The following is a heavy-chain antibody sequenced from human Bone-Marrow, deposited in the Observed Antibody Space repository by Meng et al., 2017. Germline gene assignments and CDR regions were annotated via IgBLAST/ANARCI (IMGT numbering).Heavy chain of an antibody. CDR3: AHAAAGNFDY. J-gene: IGHJ4*02. CDR2: IYQSGST. D-gene: IGHD6-13*01. V-gene: IGHV4-38-2*01. Sequence: SETLSLTCAVSGYSITGSYNWGWIRQSPGKGLEWIGSIYQSGSTYYNPSLKSRVTISVDTSKNQFSLKLSSVTAADTAVYYCAHAAAGNFDYWGQGTLVTVSS. CDR1: GYSITGSYN.